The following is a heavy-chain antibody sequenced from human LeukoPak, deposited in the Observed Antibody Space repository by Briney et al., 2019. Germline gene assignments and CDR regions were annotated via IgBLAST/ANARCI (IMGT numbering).Heavy chain of an antibody. CDR1: GYTFTSYD. CDR2: MNPNSGNT. J-gene: IGHJ4*02. V-gene: IGHV1-8*01. Sequence: ASVKVSCKASGYTFTSYDINWVRQATGQGLEWMGWMNPNSGNTGYAQKFQGRVTMTRNTSISTAYMELSSLRSEDTAVYYCARIDSSGYYRENYFDYWGQGTLVTVSS. D-gene: IGHD3-22*01. CDR3: ARIDSSGYYRENYFDY.